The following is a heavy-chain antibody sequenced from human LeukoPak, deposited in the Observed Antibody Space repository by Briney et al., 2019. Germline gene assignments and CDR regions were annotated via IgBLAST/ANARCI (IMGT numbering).Heavy chain of an antibody. Sequence: ASVKVSCKASGYTFTGYYMHWVRQAPGQGLEWMGWINSDSGGTNYARKFQGRVTMTRDTSISTAYMELSSLRSDDTAVFYCARGNIATRRGENWFDPWGQGTLVTVSS. CDR2: INSDSGGT. CDR3: ARGNIATRRGENWFDP. CDR1: GYTFTGYY. J-gene: IGHJ5*02. D-gene: IGHD6-6*01. V-gene: IGHV1-2*02.